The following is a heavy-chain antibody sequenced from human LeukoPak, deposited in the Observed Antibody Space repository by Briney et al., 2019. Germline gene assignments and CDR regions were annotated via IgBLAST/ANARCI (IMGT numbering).Heavy chain of an antibody. D-gene: IGHD6-25*01. CDR2: INPNSGGT. J-gene: IGHJ4*02. V-gene: IGHV1-2*02. CDR1: GYTFTDYY. CDR3: ARGISSGYGN. Sequence: ASVKVSCKASGYTFTDYYIHWVRQPPGQGLEFMGWINPNSGGTNYAQRFQGRVTMTRDTSILTSYMELTRLTSDDTAEYYCARGISSGYGNWGQGTLVTVSS.